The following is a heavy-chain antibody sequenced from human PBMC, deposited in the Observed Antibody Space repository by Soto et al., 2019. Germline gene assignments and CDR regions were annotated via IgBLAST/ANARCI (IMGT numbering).Heavy chain of an antibody. CDR1: GGSISRGGYS. D-gene: IGHD3-3*01. CDR3: ACAYYATNGYSLHP. J-gene: IGHJ5*02. V-gene: IGHV4-30-2*01. Sequence: TLSLTCAVSGGSISRGGYSWSWIRQQTGKGLEWIGYMYHSGSTYYNPSLKSRVTIYVDTSKNQFSLKLRSVTAADTAGYDCACAYYATNGYSLHPWGLGTLVTVSS. CDR2: MYHSGST.